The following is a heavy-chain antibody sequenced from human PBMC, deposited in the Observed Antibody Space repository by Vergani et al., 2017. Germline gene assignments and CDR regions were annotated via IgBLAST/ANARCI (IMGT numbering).Heavy chain of an antibody. D-gene: IGHD3-3*01. Sequence: QVQLQESGPGLVKPSETLSLTCAVSGYSISSGYYWGWIRQPPGKGLEWIGSIYHSGSTYYNPSLKSRVTISVDTSKNQFSLKLSSVTAADTAVYYCAASTIYYYYGMDVGAKGPRSPSP. CDR3: AASTIYYYYGMDV. J-gene: IGHJ6*02. CDR1: GYSISSGYY. V-gene: IGHV4-38-2*01. CDR2: IYHSGST.